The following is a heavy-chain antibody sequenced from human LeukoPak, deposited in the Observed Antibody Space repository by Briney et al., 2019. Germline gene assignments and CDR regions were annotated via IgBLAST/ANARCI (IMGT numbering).Heavy chain of an antibody. CDR3: ARHFTWGYDY. CDR1: GGSISSGGYY. Sequence: ASETLSLTCTVSGGSISSGGYYWSWIRQHPGKGLEWIGYIYYSGSTYYNPSLKSRITISVDTSKNQFSLKLSSVTAADTAVYYCARHFTWGYDYWGQGTLVTVSS. V-gene: IGHV4-31*03. CDR2: IYYSGST. D-gene: IGHD3-3*02. J-gene: IGHJ4*02.